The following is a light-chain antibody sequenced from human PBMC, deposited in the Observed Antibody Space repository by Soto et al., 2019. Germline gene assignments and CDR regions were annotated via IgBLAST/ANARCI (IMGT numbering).Light chain of an antibody. J-gene: IGKJ5*01. V-gene: IGKV3-11*01. CDR2: DAS. Sequence: EIILTQSPATLSVSLAEGATLSSNTIQSVSSNLAWYQQKPGQAPRLLIYDASNRATGIPARFSGSGSGTDFTLTISSLEPEDFAVYYCQQRSNWPPGLTFGQGTRLEIK. CDR1: QSVSSN. CDR3: QQRSNWPPGLT.